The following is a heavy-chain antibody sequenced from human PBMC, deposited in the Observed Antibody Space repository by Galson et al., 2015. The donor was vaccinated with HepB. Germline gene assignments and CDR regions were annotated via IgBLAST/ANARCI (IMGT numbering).Heavy chain of an antibody. V-gene: IGHV3-11*03. Sequence: SLRLSCAASGFTFSDYYMSWIRQAPGKGLEWVSYISSSSSYTNYADSVKGRFTISRDNAKNSLYLQMNSLRAEDTAVYYCARNYDIFSAFDIWGQGTLVTVSS. CDR3: ARNYDIFSAFDI. CDR2: ISSSSSYT. D-gene: IGHD3-9*01. J-gene: IGHJ3*02. CDR1: GFTFSDYY.